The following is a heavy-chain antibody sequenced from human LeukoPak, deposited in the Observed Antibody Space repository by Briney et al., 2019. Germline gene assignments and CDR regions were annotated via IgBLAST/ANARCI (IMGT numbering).Heavy chain of an antibody. CDR3: AKPYKYGVRDVHFDY. D-gene: IGHD5-24*01. CDR2: ISSDGSST. J-gene: IGHJ4*02. CDR1: GFTFRSYW. V-gene: IGHV3-74*01. Sequence: GGSLRLSCPASGFTFRSYWMYSVRQAPGKGLAWVSRISSDGSSTTYADSVKGRFSISRDNAKNTLYLQMNSLRAEDTAVYYCAKPYKYGVRDVHFDYWGQGTLVTVSS.